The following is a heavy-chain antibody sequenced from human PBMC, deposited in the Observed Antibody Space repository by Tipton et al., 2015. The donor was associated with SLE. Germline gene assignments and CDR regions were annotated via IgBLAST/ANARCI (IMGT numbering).Heavy chain of an antibody. D-gene: IGHD2-15*01. CDR1: GGSISSYY. V-gene: IGHV4-59*08. J-gene: IGHJ3*02. CDR2: IYYSGST. CDR3: ARHGGEMDAFDI. Sequence: TLSLTCTVSGGSISSYYWSWIRQPPGKGLEWIGYIYYSGSTNYNPSLKSRVTISVDTSKNQFSLKLSSVTAADTAGYYCARHGGEMDAFDIWGQGTMVTVSS.